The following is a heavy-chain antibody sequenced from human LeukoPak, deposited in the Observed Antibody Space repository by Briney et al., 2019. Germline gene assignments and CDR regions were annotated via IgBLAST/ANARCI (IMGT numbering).Heavy chain of an antibody. D-gene: IGHD3-22*01. Sequence: ASVKVSCKASGYTFTSYGISWVRQAPGQGLEWMGWISAYNGNTNYAQKLQGRVTMTTDTSTSTAYMELRSLRSDDTAVYYCARDHYYHDRSGYLLRYFDHWGQGTLVTVSS. CDR3: ARDHYYHDRSGYLLRYFDH. V-gene: IGHV1-18*01. CDR1: GYTFTSYG. J-gene: IGHJ4*02. CDR2: ISAYNGNT.